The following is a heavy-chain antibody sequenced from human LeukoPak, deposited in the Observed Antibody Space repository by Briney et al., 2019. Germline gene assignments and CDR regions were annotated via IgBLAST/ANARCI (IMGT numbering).Heavy chain of an antibody. J-gene: IGHJ4*02. Sequence: ASVKVSCKASGGTFSSYAISWVRQAPGQGLEWMGGIIPIFGTANYAQKFQGRVTITADESTSTAYMELSSLRSEDTAVYYCASPILTGYYIFDYWGQGTLVTVSS. CDR2: IIPIFGTA. V-gene: IGHV1-69*13. CDR1: GGTFSSYA. D-gene: IGHD3-9*01. CDR3: ASPILTGYYIFDY.